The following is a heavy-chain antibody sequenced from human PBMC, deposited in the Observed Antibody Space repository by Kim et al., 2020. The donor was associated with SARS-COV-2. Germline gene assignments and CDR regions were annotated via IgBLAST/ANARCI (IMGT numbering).Heavy chain of an antibody. D-gene: IGHD6-19*01. CDR1: GFPFRRSS. Sequence: GGSLRLSCAASGFPFRRSSLSWFLQAPGKWLEWVAVIYTSGGTYYAASVKGRFTISRDRSKNTLYLHMNSLRAEDTAVYYCARDSSGPGYWGQGTLVTVSS. CDR2: IYTSGGT. CDR3: ARDSSGPGY. V-gene: IGHV3-53*01. J-gene: IGHJ4*02.